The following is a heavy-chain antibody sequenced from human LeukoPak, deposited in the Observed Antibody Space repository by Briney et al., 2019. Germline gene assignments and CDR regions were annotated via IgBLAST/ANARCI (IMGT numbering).Heavy chain of an antibody. CDR1: GFTFSDYY. D-gene: IGHD4-17*01. CDR3: ANSQGYGDYVDAFDI. J-gene: IGHJ3*02. V-gene: IGHV3-30*02. CDR2: IRYDGSNK. Sequence: GGSLRLSCAASGFTFSDYYMSWICQAPGKGLEWVAFIRYDGSNKYYADSVKGRFTISRDNSKNTLYLQMNSLRAEDTAVYYCANSQGYGDYVDAFDIWGQGTMVTVSS.